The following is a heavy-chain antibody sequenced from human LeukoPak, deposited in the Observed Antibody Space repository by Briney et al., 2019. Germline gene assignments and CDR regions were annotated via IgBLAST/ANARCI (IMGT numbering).Heavy chain of an antibody. CDR1: GFTFSSNS. CDR3: ARGAAGMAYFDY. D-gene: IGHD5-18*01. J-gene: IGHJ4*02. CDR2: ITSSSSTI. V-gene: IGHV3-48*02. Sequence: PGGSLRLSCAASGFTFSSNSRSWVRQAPGKGLEWVGYITSSSSTIYYADSVKGRFTISRDNAKDSLYLQMNSLRDEDTAVYYCARGAAGMAYFDYWGQGTLVTVSS.